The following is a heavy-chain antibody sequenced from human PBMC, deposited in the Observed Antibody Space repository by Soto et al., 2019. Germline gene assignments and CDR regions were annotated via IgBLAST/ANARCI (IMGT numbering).Heavy chain of an antibody. J-gene: IGHJ4*02. CDR1: GITFSSYA. V-gene: IGHV3-23*01. Sequence: EVQLLESGGGLVQPGGSLRLSCAASGITFSSYAMSWVRQAPGKGLEWVSSITNTADRTYYADSVKGRFTISRDNSRQTVELQRNSPRAEDTAVYYCAKDDIVATIGGAFDYGGQGTLLTVSS. CDR3: AKDDIVATIGGAFDY. D-gene: IGHD5-12*01. CDR2: ITNTADRT.